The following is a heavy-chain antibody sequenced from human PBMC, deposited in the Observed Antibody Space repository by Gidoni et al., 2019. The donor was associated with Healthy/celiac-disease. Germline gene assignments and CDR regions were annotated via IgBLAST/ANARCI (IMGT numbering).Heavy chain of an antibody. V-gene: IGHV3-33*01. J-gene: IGHJ4*02. Sequence: VQLVESGGSVVQPGRSLRLSCAASGFTFSSYGMHWVRQAPGKGLEWVAVIWYDGSNKYYADSVKGRFTISRDNSKNTLYLQMNSLRAEDTAVYYCARGGYSGYDIGYWGQGTLVTVSS. CDR1: GFTFSSYG. CDR3: ARGGYSGYDIGY. CDR2: IWYDGSNK. D-gene: IGHD5-12*01.